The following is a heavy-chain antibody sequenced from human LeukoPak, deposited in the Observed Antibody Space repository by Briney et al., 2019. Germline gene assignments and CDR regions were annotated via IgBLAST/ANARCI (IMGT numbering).Heavy chain of an antibody. J-gene: IGHJ4*02. V-gene: IGHV3-30-3*01. CDR1: GFTFSSYA. D-gene: IGHD3-16*01. CDR3: VGEIGPRSFDY. CDR2: ISCDGSSK. Sequence: GGSLRLSCAASGFTFSSYAMHWARQAPGKGLEWVAVISCDGSSKYYADSVKGRFTISRDNSINALYLQMNSLRLDDTAVYYCVGEIGPRSFDYWGQGTLVTVSS.